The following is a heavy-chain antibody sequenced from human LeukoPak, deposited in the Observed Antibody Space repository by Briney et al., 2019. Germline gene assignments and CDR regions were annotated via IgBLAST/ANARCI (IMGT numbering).Heavy chain of an antibody. CDR1: GYSFNNYW. Sequence: ESLKISCKGAGYSFNNYWIGWVRQMPGRGLGWMGINYPGDSDTRYSPSFQGQVTISADKSISTAYLQWSSLKASDTAMYYCARHAKSAYYYGMDVWGQGTTVTVSS. CDR3: ARHAKSAYYYGMDV. CDR2: NYPGDSDT. V-gene: IGHV5-51*01. D-gene: IGHD4/OR15-4a*01. J-gene: IGHJ6*02.